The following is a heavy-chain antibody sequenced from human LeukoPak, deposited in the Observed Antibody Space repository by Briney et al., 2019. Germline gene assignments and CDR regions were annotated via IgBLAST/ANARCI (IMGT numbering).Heavy chain of an antibody. J-gene: IGHJ6*02. CDR2: IYYSGST. Sequence: SETLSLTCTVSGGSISSYYWSWIRQPPGKGLEWIGYIYYSGSTNYNPSLKSRVTISVDTSKNQFSLKLSSVTAADTAVYYCARDSCVSLIYGMDVWGQGTTVTVSS. CDR3: ARDSCVSLIYGMDV. D-gene: IGHD2-8*01. V-gene: IGHV4-59*01. CDR1: GGSISSYY.